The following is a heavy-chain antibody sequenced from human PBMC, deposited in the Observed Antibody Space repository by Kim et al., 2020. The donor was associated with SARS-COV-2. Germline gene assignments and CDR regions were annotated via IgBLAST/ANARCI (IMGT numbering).Heavy chain of an antibody. CDR2: GDA. Sequence: GDAYYADPVKCRFTISRDTYESTLYLQMNRLGAEDAGVYYCGRLDFGDDYWGQGTLVTVSS. V-gene: IGHV3-53*01. CDR3: GRLDFGDDY. D-gene: IGHD4-17*01. J-gene: IGHJ4*02.